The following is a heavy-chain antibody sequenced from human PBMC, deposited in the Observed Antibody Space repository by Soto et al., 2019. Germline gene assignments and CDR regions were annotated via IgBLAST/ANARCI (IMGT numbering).Heavy chain of an antibody. V-gene: IGHV1-2*04. Sequence: GASVKVSCKSAGYTFTDYFIHWVRQAPGQGLEWMGWINPHSGETNYAQKFQGWVTMTRDTSLSTAYMELSNLKSDDTAVYYCARDGGYSSSLAASDIWGQGTVVTVSS. CDR1: GYTFTDYF. CDR3: ARDGGYSSSLAASDI. D-gene: IGHD6-13*01. CDR2: INPHSGET. J-gene: IGHJ3*02.